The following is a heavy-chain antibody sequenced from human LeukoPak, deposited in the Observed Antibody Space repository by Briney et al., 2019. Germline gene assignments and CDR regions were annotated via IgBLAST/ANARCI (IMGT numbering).Heavy chain of an antibody. D-gene: IGHD3-22*01. CDR1: GYTLTELS. J-gene: IGHJ4*02. V-gene: IGHV1-69*13. CDR3: ACGDSSGYYNY. Sequence: GASVKVSCKVSGYTLTELSMHWVRQAPGKGLEWMGGIIPIFGTANYAQKFQGRVTITADESTSTAYMELSSLRSEDMAVYYCACGDSSGYYNYWGQGTLVTVSS. CDR2: IIPIFGTA.